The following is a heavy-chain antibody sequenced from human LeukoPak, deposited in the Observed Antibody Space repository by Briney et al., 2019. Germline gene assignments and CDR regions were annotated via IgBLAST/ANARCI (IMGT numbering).Heavy chain of an antibody. CDR3: AKVRMITMIAYDAFDI. CDR2: ISSSGSTI. J-gene: IGHJ3*02. CDR1: GFTFSDYY. D-gene: IGHD3-22*01. V-gene: IGHV3-11*01. Sequence: GGSLRLSCAASGFTFSDYYMSWIRQAPGKGLEGVSYISSSGSTIYYADSVKGRFTISRDNAKNSLYLQMNSLRAEDTAIYYCAKVRMITMIAYDAFDIWGQGSMVTVSS.